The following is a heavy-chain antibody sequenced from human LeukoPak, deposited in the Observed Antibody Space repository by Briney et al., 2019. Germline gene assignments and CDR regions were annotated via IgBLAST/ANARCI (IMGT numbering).Heavy chain of an antibody. CDR3: ARDNLPYSSGWNGAFDI. CDR1: GFIFSKQW. CDR2: ISSSTSDI. J-gene: IGHJ3*02. V-gene: IGHV3-48*02. D-gene: IGHD6-19*01. Sequence: GGSLRLSCGASGFIFSKQWMNWVRQAPGMGLEWISYISSSTSDIYYAGSVKGRFTISRDNAKNSLYLQMNSLRDEDTAVYYCARDNLPYSSGWNGAFDIWGRGTMVTVSS.